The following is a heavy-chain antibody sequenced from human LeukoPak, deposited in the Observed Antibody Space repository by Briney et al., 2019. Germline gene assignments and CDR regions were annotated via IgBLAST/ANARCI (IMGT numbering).Heavy chain of an antibody. V-gene: IGHV4-38-2*02. CDR3: ARGEAAAGWGY. J-gene: IGHJ4*02. Sequence: SETLSLTCTVSGYSISSGYYWGWIRQPPGKGLEWIGSIYHSGSTYYNPSLKSRVTISVDTSKNQFSLKLSSVTAADTAVYYCARGEAAAGWGYWGQGTLVTVSS. CDR2: IYHSGST. D-gene: IGHD6-13*01. CDR1: GYSISSGYY.